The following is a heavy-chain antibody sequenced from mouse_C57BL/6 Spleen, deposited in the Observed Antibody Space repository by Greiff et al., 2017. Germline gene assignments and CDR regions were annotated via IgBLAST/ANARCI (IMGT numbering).Heavy chain of an antibody. Sequence: QVQLQQSGAELAKPGASVKLSCKASGYTFTSYWMHWVKQRPGQGLEWIGYINPSSGYTKYNQKFKDKATLTADKSSRTAYMQLSRLTYEDSVVYYCARSWEYGGYFDVWGTGTTVTVSS. CDR2: INPSSGYT. D-gene: IGHD5-1*01. J-gene: IGHJ1*03. CDR3: ARSWEYGGYFDV. V-gene: IGHV1-7*01. CDR1: GYTFTSYW.